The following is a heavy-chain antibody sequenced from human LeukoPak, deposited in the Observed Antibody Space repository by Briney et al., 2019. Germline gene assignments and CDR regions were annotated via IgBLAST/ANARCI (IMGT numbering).Heavy chain of an antibody. Sequence: SVKVSCKASGGTFSSYAISWVRQAPGQGLEWMGRIIPIFGTANYAQKFQGRVTITTDESTSTAYMELSSLRSEDTAVYYCARDQHTYYYDSSGYYGFDYRGQGTLVTVSS. CDR2: IIPIFGTA. J-gene: IGHJ4*02. CDR3: ARDQHTYYYDSSGYYGFDY. V-gene: IGHV1-69*05. D-gene: IGHD3-22*01. CDR1: GGTFSSYA.